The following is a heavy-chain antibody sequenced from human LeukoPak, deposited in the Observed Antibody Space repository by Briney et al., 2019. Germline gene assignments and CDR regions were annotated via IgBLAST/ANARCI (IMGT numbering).Heavy chain of an antibody. J-gene: IGHJ4*02. V-gene: IGHV3-53*05. CDR2: IFSGGST. CDR1: GFIVSTNY. D-gene: IGHD3-22*01. Sequence: GGSLRLSCAASGFIVSTNYMSWVRQAPGKGLEWVSVIFSGGSTYYADSVKGRFTISRDKSNNTLYLQMNSLRAEDTAVYYCAREDSSGYYYYFDYWGQGTLVTVSS. CDR3: AREDSSGYYYYFDY.